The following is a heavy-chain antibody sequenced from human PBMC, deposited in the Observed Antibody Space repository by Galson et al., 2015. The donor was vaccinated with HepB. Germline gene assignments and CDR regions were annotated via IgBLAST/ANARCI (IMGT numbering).Heavy chain of an antibody. CDR1: GFTFSSYG. CDR3: AKGLGSGWYEGMDV. Sequence: SLRLSCAASGFTFSSYGMHWVRQAPGKGLEWVAVISYDGSNKYYADSVKGRFTISRDNSKNTLYLQMNSLRAEDTAVYYCAKGLGSGWYEGMDVWGQGTTVTVSS. V-gene: IGHV3-30*18. D-gene: IGHD6-19*01. J-gene: IGHJ6*02. CDR2: ISYDGSNK.